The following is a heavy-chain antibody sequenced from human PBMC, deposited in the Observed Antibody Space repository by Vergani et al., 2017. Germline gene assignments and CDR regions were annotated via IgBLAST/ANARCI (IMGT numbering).Heavy chain of an antibody. V-gene: IGHV4-34*11. Sequence: QVQLQQWGAGLLKPSETLSLTCAVYGGSFSGYYWSWIRQPPGKGLEWIGYIYYSGSTNYNPSLKSRVTISVDTSKNQFSLKLSSVTAADTAVYYCATQTSNDYGDYEGLGYYFDYWGQGTLVTVSS. J-gene: IGHJ4*02. CDR2: IYYSGST. CDR3: ATQTSNDYGDYEGLGYYFDY. CDR1: GGSFSGYY. D-gene: IGHD4-17*01.